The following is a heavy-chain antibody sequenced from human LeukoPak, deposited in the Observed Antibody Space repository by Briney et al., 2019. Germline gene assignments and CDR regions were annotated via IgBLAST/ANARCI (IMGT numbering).Heavy chain of an antibody. D-gene: IGHD3-22*01. V-gene: IGHV1-2*02. Sequence: GASVKVSCKASGYTFTGYYMHWVRQAPGRGLEWMGWINPNSGGTNYAQKFQGRVTMTRDTSISTAYMELSRLRSDDTAVYYCARDHENYYDSSGYYYGTVSDYWGQGTLVTVSS. CDR3: ARDHENYYDSSGYYYGTVSDY. CDR2: INPNSGGT. CDR1: GYTFTGYY. J-gene: IGHJ4*02.